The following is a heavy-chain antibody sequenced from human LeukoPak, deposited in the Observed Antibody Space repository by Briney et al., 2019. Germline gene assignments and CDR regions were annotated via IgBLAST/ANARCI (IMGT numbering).Heavy chain of an antibody. Sequence: GGSLRLSCAASGFTFSSYGMHWVRQAPGKGLEWVAVIWYDGSNKYYADSVKGRFTISRDNSKNTLYLQMNSLRAEDTAVYYCAKEGVTTPYYYYYYMDVWGKGTTVTVCS. CDR2: IWYDGSNK. J-gene: IGHJ6*03. D-gene: IGHD4-17*01. CDR1: GFTFSSYG. V-gene: IGHV3-33*06. CDR3: AKEGVTTPYYYYYYMDV.